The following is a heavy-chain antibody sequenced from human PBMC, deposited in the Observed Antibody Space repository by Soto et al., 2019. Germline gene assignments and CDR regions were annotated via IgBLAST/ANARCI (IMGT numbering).Heavy chain of an antibody. J-gene: IGHJ2*01. V-gene: IGHV4-30-4*01. CDR1: GASINNNDYY. CDR2: VYCSGTT. D-gene: IGHD3-22*01. Sequence: SETLSLTCTVSGASINNNDYYWSWIRQTPGKGLEWIGYVYCSGTTDYIPSLKSRLSMSIDKSQNQFTLKLNSVTAADTPTYYCARMSYFYDKWHFDLWGRGTLVTVS. CDR3: ARMSYFYDKWHFDL.